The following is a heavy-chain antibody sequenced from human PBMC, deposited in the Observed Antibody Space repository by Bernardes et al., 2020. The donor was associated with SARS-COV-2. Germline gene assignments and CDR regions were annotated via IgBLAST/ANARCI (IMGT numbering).Heavy chain of an antibody. D-gene: IGHD3-3*01. V-gene: IGHV3-33*01. Sequence: GGSLRLSCAASGFTFSSYGMHWVRQAPGKGLELVAVIWYDGSNKYYADSVKGRFTISRDNSKNTLYLQMNSLRAEDTAVYYCARDRDFWSGYYWDVWGQGTTVTVSS. CDR2: IWYDGSNK. CDR1: GFTFSSYG. CDR3: ARDRDFWSGYYWDV. J-gene: IGHJ6*02.